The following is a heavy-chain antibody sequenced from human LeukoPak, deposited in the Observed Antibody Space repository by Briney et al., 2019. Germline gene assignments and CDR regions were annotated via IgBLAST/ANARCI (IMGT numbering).Heavy chain of an antibody. CDR2: ISGSSGST. Sequence: AGSLRLSCAASGFTFSSYAMSWVRQAPGKGLEWVSTISGSSGSTYYADSVKGRFTISRDNSKNTLYLQMNSLRAENTAVYYCAKPTVTTLYYFEYWGQGTLVTVSS. CDR3: AKPTVTTLYYFEY. CDR1: GFTFSSYA. V-gene: IGHV3-23*01. D-gene: IGHD4-17*01. J-gene: IGHJ4*02.